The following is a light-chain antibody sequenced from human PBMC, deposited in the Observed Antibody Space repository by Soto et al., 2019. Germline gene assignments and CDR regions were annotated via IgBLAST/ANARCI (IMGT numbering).Light chain of an antibody. Sequence: EIVLTQSPATLSLSPGERATLSCRASQSVSSYLAWSQQKPGKAPSLLSYDASNRNTGIPDRVSGSGSGKHVTLTISSLENEDFAVYSGQQRSNWPITFGQGTRLEIK. CDR1: QSVSSY. CDR2: DAS. CDR3: QQRSNWPIT. V-gene: IGKV3-11*01. J-gene: IGKJ5*01.